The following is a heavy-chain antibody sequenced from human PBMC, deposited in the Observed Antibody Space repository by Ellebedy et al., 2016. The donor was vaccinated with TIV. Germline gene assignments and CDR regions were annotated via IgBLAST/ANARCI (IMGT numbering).Heavy chain of an antibody. CDR2: INPKSGGT. CDR1: GYTFTGYY. CDR3: ARSYCGGDCYGDAFDI. D-gene: IGHD2-21*02. V-gene: IGHV1-2*04. Sequence: ASVKVSCKASGYTFTGYYLHWVRQAPGQGLEWMGWINPKSGGTSYAQKFQGWVTMTRDTSISTAYMELSRLRSDDTAVYYCARSYCGGDCYGDAFDIWGQGTMVTVSS. J-gene: IGHJ3*02.